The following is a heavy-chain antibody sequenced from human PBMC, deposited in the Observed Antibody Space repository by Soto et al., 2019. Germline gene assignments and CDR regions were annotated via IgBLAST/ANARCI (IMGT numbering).Heavy chain of an antibody. J-gene: IGHJ4*02. D-gene: IGHD3-16*01. CDR3: ARGPGIMAKIDY. CDR2: IYYSGST. Sequence: QVQLLESGPGLVKPSQTLSLTCTVSGGSISSGGYYWSWIRQHPGKGLEWIGYIYYSGSTYYNPSPQSXXTISVDTSKNQFSLKLSSVTAADTAVYYCARGPGIMAKIDYWGQGTLVTVSS. CDR1: GGSISSGGYY. V-gene: IGHV4-31*03.